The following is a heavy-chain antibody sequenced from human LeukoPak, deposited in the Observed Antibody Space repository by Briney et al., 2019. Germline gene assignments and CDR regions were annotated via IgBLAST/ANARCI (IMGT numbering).Heavy chain of an antibody. Sequence: AETLTLTCTASGFTFSSYAMSWIRQPAGKGLEWVATINDTGGSTYYADSVQGRFTISRDNSKNTLSLQMNSLRAGDTAVYYSAKLMITFGGNIVAPPDYWGQGTLVTVSS. CDR3: AKLMITFGGNIVAPPDY. J-gene: IGHJ4*02. V-gene: IGHV3-23*01. CDR1: GFTFSSYA. D-gene: IGHD3-16*02. CDR2: INDTGGST.